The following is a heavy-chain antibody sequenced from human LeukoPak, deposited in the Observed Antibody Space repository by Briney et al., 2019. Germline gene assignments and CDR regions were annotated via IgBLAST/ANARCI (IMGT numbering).Heavy chain of an antibody. CDR2: IYYSGST. J-gene: IGHJ4*02. CDR3: ASSHMTTFPPRY. CDR1: GGSISSNSYY. V-gene: IGHV4-61*01. D-gene: IGHD2/OR15-2a*01. Sequence: ETLSLTCTVSGGSISSNSYYWSWIRQPPGKGLEWIGYIYYSGSTNYNPSLKSRVTISVDTSKNQFSLKLSSVTAADTAVYYCASSHMTTFPPRYWGQGTLVTVSS.